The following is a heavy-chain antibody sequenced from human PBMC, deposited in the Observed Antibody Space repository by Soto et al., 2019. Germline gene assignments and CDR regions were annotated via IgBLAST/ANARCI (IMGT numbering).Heavy chain of an antibody. V-gene: IGHV3-23*01. Sequence: PGGSLRLSCAASGFPCGSYDMTWVRQAPGKGLEWVSTILVDGRTFYVDSVKGRFTISRDNSRNTVYLQMSSLTFDDTAIYYCAVAAVREILTEQSSGMAVWGQGTTVTVSS. CDR3: AVAAVREILTEQSSGMAV. J-gene: IGHJ6*02. CDR2: ILVDGRT. CDR1: GFPCGSYD. D-gene: IGHD3-10*01.